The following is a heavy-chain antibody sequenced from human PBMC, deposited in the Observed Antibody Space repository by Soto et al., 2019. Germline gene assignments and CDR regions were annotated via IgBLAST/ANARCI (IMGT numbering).Heavy chain of an antibody. CDR1: GGSIGNSY. Sequence: SETLSLTCTVSGGSIGNSYWSWIRQSPGKGLEWIGYIYYSGSSNYNPSLKSRVSISVDTSKNQFSLKLSSVTAADTAVYYCARWFGDYWGQGTLVTVS. CDR2: IYYSGSS. J-gene: IGHJ4*02. D-gene: IGHD3-16*01. CDR3: ARWFGDY. V-gene: IGHV4-59*12.